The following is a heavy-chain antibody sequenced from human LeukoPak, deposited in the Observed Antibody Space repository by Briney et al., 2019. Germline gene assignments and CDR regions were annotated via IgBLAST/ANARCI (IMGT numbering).Heavy chain of an antibody. CDR3: ATQYYDFWSGYQTDYYYGMDV. V-gene: IGHV1-8*01. CDR1: RYTFTSYD. J-gene: IGHJ6*02. Sequence: EASVKVSCKASRYTFTSYDINWVRQATGQGLEWMGWMNPNSGNTGYAQKFQGRVTMTRNTSISTAYMELSSLRSEDTAVYYCATQYYDFWSGYQTDYYYGMDVWGQGTTVTVSS. D-gene: IGHD3-3*01. CDR2: MNPNSGNT.